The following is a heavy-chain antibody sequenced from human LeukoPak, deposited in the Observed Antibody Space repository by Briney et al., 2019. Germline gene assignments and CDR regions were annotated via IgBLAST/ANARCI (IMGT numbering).Heavy chain of an antibody. D-gene: IGHD2-21*02. CDR1: GFIVSSNY. CDR2: ISSGGNT. Sequence: GGSLRLSCAASGFIVSSNYMSWVRQAPGKGLEWVSVISSGGNTYYADSVRGRFTISRDNSKNTLYLQMNSLRAEDTAVYYCAKDSDRIVVVTAIAYWGQGTLVTVSS. CDR3: AKDSDRIVVVTAIAY. V-gene: IGHV3-53*01. J-gene: IGHJ4*02.